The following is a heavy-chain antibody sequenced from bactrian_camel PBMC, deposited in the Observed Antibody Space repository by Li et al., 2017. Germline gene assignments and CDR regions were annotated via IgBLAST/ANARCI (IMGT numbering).Heavy chain of an antibody. CDR3: AVDIRGLFGLGTLDFNY. J-gene: IGHJ4*01. CDR1: GFTFSPYP. V-gene: IGHV3S42*01. Sequence: VESGGGLVQPGGSLRLSCATSGFTFSPYPMSWVRQAPGKGLEWVSAINSGGTTAYADSVKGRFTISRDNAKNTLYLQMNSLKHEDTAVYYCAVDIRGLFGLGTLDFNYWGQGTQVTVS. D-gene: IGHD4*01. CDR2: INSGGTT.